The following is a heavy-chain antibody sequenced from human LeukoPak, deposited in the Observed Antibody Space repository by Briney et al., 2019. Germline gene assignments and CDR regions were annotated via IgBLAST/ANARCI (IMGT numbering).Heavy chain of an antibody. D-gene: IGHD2-2*01. CDR3: AKMTILVPAAIGYMDV. V-gene: IGHV3-23*01. Sequence: PGGSLRLSRAASGFTFSSYAMSWVRQAPGKGLEWVSAISGSGGSTYYADSVKGRFTISRDNSKNTLYLQMNSLRAEDTAVYYCAKMTILVPAAIGYMDVWGKGTTVTVSS. CDR1: GFTFSSYA. CDR2: ISGSGGST. J-gene: IGHJ6*03.